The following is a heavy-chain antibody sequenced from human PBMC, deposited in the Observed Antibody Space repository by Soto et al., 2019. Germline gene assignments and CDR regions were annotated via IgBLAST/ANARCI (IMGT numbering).Heavy chain of an antibody. CDR2: IWYDGSNK. D-gene: IGHD3-9*01. V-gene: IGHV3-33*01. CDR1: GFTFSSYG. CDR3: ARDRGYFDWLSDYYYYYGMDV. J-gene: IGHJ6*02. Sequence: QVQLVESGGGVVQPGRSLRLSCAASGFTFSSYGMHWVRQAPGKGLEWVAVIWYDGSNKYYADSVKGRFTISRDNSQNTLYLQMNSLRAEDTAVYYCARDRGYFDWLSDYYYYYGMDVWGQGTTVTVSS.